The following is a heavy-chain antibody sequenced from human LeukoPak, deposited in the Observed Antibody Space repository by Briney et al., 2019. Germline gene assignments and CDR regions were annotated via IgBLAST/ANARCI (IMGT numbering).Heavy chain of an antibody. CDR2: ISLNGGDT. CDR1: GFTFSSFA. Sequence: RGSLRLSCAASGFTFSSFAMHWVRQAPGKGLEWVAVISLNGGDTNYAGSVKGRFTISRDNSKNTLYLQMNSLRAEDTAVYYCARDPTTRSNRAQFYSDYWGQGTLVIVSS. J-gene: IGHJ4*02. CDR3: ARDPTTRSNRAQFYSDY. V-gene: IGHV3-30*04. D-gene: IGHD4-17*01.